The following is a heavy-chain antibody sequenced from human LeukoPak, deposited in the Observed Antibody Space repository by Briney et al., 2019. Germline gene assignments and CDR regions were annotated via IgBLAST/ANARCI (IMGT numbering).Heavy chain of an antibody. D-gene: IGHD1-1*01. J-gene: IGHJ4*02. V-gene: IGHV4-59*01. CDR3: ARDLELERNRWNYFES. Sequence: PSETLSLTCTVSGGSISGFFWSWIRQPPGKGLEWIASVHYSGDTKYNPSLKSRVSPSFDTSKQQFSLRLSSVTAADTAVYYCARDLELERNRWNYFESWGQGTLVTVSS. CDR2: VHYSGDT. CDR1: GGSISGFF.